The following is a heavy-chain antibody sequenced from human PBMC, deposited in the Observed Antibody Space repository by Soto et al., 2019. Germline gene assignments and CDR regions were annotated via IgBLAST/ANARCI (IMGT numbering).Heavy chain of an antibody. Sequence: SQTLSLTCAISGDSVSSYSAAWNWIRQSPSGGLEWLGRTYYRSRFFSNYAESVKSRIIINPDTSKNQFSLQLKSVTPEDTAVYYCVRDRYSSSGWFDPWGQGTPVTVSS. J-gene: IGHJ5*02. V-gene: IGHV6-1*01. CDR3: VRDRYSSSGWFDP. CDR2: TYYRSRFFS. CDR1: GDSVSSYSAA. D-gene: IGHD3-10*01.